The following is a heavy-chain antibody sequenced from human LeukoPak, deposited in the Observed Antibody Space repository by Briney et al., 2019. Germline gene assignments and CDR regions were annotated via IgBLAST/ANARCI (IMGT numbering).Heavy chain of an antibody. CDR2: IYHSGSS. Sequence: PSETLSLTCTVSGYPISSGYYWGWIRQPPGKGLEWIGSIYHSGSSYYNPSLNSRVTISVDTSKNQFSLKLSSVTAADTAVYYCARGYSSSWYPDWFDPWGQGTLVTVSS. CDR3: ARGYSSSWYPDWFDP. J-gene: IGHJ5*02. CDR1: GYPISSGYY. V-gene: IGHV4-38-2*02. D-gene: IGHD6-13*01.